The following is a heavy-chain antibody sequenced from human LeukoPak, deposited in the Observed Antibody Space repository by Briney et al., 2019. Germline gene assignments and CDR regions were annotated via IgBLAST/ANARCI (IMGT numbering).Heavy chain of an antibody. CDR2: IYYSGST. D-gene: IGHD3-3*01. CDR1: GGSISSGDYY. V-gene: IGHV4-30-4*08. CDR3: ARVDFWSGYSPFDY. J-gene: IGHJ4*02. Sequence: SQTLSLTCTVSGGSISSGDYYWSWIRQPPGKGLEWIGYIYYSGSTYYNPSFKSRVTISVDTSKNQFSLKLSSVTAADTAVYYCARVDFWSGYSPFDYWGQGTLVTVSS.